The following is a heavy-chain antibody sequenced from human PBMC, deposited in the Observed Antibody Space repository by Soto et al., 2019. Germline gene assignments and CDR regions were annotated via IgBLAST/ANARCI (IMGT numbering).Heavy chain of an antibody. Sequence: SETLSLTCTVSGGSISSYYWSWIRQPPGKGLEWIGYIYYTGSTNYNPSLKSRVTISVDTSKNQFSLKLSSVTAADTAVYYCARLHYFGSGSLYYFDFWGQGTLVTVSS. CDR1: GGSISSYY. V-gene: IGHV4-59*08. CDR2: IYYTGST. D-gene: IGHD3-10*01. CDR3: ARLHYFGSGSLYYFDF. J-gene: IGHJ4*02.